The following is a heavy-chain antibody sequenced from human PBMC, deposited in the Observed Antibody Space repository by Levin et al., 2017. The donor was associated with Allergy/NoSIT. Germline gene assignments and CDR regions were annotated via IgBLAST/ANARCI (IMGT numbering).Heavy chain of an antibody. Sequence: KISCKASGGTFSSYAISWVRQAPGQGLEWMGGIIPIFGTANYAQKFQGRVTITADKSTSTAYMELSSLRSEDTAVYYCARSGIAARDPGYYYYYMDVWGKGTTVTVSS. CDR1: GGTFSSYA. CDR2: IIPIFGTA. V-gene: IGHV1-69*06. CDR3: ARSGIAARDPGYYYYYMDV. J-gene: IGHJ6*03. D-gene: IGHD6-6*01.